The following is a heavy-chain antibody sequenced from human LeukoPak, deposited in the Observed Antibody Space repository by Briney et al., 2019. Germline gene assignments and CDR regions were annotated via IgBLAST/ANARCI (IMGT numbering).Heavy chain of an antibody. CDR3: AKGLSSREQRFQFDY. Sequence: PGGSLRLSCAASGFTFSSYAMSWVRQAPGKGLEWVSAISGSGGSTYYADSVKGRFTISRDNSKDTLYLQMNSLRAEDTAVYYCAKGLSSREQRFQFDYWGQGTLVTVSS. V-gene: IGHV3-23*01. J-gene: IGHJ4*02. CDR2: ISGSGGST. D-gene: IGHD6-13*01. CDR1: GFTFSSYA.